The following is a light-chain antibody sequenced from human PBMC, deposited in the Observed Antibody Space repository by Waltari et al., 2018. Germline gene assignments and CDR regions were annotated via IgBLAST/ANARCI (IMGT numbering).Light chain of an antibody. J-gene: IGLJ2*01. CDR1: SSDVGGYNY. Sequence: QSDLTQPPSASGSPGQSVTISCTGTSSDVGGYNYVSWYQQHPGKAPKLMLSEVSKRPSGVPDRFSGSKSGNTASLTVSGLRAEDEAYYYCSSYAGSNTVLFGGGTKLTVL. CDR3: SSYAGSNTVL. V-gene: IGLV2-8*01. CDR2: EVS.